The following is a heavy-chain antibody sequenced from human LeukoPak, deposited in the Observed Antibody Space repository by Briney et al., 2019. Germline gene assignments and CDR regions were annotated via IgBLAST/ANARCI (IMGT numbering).Heavy chain of an antibody. CDR1: GFTVSSNY. CDR3: ARDPRDIVVVVAADRWGYWFDP. J-gene: IGHJ5*02. V-gene: IGHV3-53*01. CDR2: IYSGGST. D-gene: IGHD2-15*01. Sequence: QSGGSLRLSCAASGFTVSSNYMSWVRQAPGKGLEWVSVIYSGGSTYYADSVKGRFTISRDNSKSTLYIQMNSLRAEDTAVYYCARDPRDIVVVVAADRWGYWFDPWGQGTLVTVSS.